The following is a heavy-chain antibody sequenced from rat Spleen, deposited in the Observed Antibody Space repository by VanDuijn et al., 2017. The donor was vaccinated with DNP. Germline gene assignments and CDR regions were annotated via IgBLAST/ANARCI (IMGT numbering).Heavy chain of an antibody. J-gene: IGHJ2*01. CDR3: SILGYYFDY. CDR2: ISYDGSST. V-gene: IGHV5S10*01. CDR1: GFTFSDYN. D-gene: IGHD1-11*01. Sequence: EVQLVESGGGLVQPGRSLKLSCAASGFTFSDYNMAWVRQAPKKGLEWVATISYDGSSTYYRDSVKGRFTISRDKTKRTLYRQMDSLRSEETATFYCSILGYYFDYWGQGFMVTVSS.